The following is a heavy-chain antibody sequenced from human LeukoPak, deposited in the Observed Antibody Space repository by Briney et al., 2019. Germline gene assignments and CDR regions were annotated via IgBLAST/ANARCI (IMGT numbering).Heavy chain of an antibody. D-gene: IGHD3-10*01. CDR2: IRSKAYGGTT. CDR1: GFTFGDYA. J-gene: IGHJ4*02. V-gene: IGHV3-49*03. CDR3: TRDRGMYYYGSGSVNY. Sequence: GGSLRLSCTASGFTFGDYAMSWFRQAPGKGLEWAGFIRSKAYGGTTEYAASVKGRFTISRDDSKSIAYLQMNSLKTEDTAVYYCTRDRGMYYYGSGSVNYWGQGTLVTVSS.